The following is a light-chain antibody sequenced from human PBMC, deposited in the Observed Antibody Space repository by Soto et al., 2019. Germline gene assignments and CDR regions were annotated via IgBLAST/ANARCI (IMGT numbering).Light chain of an antibody. J-gene: IGKJ4*01. V-gene: IGKV3-15*01. CDR2: DAS. CDR3: QQYNNWPLG. CDR1: QSVNSK. Sequence: IMMTQSPATLSVSPGERATLSCRASQSVNSKLAWYQQKPGQATRLLMHDASTRATGIPARFSGSGSGTEFTLTISSLQSEDFAVYYCQQYNNWPLGFGGGTKVEIK.